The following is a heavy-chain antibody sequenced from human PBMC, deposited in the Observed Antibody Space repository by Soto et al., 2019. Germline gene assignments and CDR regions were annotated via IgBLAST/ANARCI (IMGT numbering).Heavy chain of an antibody. CDR3: ARARETTYYYYYGMDV. CDR2: IIPIFGTA. CDR1: GGTFSSYA. V-gene: IGHV1-69*13. Sequence: VASVKVSCKASGGTFSSYAISWVRQAPGQGLEWMGGIIPIFGTANYAQKFQGRVTITADESTSTAYMELSSLRSEDTAVYYCARARETTYYYYYGMDVWGQGTTVTVSS. J-gene: IGHJ6*02. D-gene: IGHD1-7*01.